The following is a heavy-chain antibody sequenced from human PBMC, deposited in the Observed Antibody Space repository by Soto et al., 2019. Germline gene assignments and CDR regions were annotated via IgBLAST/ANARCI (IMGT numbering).Heavy chain of an antibody. CDR2: ISSSSSII. CDR1: GFTFNDYS. CDR3: ATERSGYYLYFDY. J-gene: IGHJ4*02. D-gene: IGHD3-3*01. V-gene: IGHV3-48*02. Sequence: GGSLRLSXAASGFTFNDYSINWARQAPGKGLEWVAKISSSSSIIYYADSVKGRFTISRQNAKNSLYLQMNSLRDEDTALYYCATERSGYYLYFDYGGQGALVTVSS.